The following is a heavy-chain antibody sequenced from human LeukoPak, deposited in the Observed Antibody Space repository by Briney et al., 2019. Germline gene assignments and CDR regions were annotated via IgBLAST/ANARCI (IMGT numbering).Heavy chain of an antibody. V-gene: IGHV3-30*04. CDR2: ISYDGSNK. Sequence: GRSLRLSCAASGFTFSNYAMHWVRQAPGKGLEWVAVISYDGSNKYYADSVKGRFTISRDNSKNTLYLQMNSLRAEDTAVYYCAKEARVRYFDWLLGYWGQGTLVTVSS. D-gene: IGHD3-9*01. CDR1: GFTFSNYA. J-gene: IGHJ4*02. CDR3: AKEARVRYFDWLLGY.